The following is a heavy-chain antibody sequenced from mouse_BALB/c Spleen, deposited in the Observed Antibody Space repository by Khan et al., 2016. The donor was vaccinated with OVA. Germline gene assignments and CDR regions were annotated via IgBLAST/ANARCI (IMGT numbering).Heavy chain of an antibody. V-gene: IGHV1-4*01. CDR3: ARDGAYYRNDGWFAY. D-gene: IGHD2-14*01. Sequence: VQLQESGAELARPGASVKMSCKASGYTFTSYTIHWIKQRPGQGLEWIGYINPSSGYTNYNQKFKDKATLTADKSSTTAYMQLSSLTSDDSEGYYCARDGAYYRNDGWFAYWGQGTLVTVSA. CDR1: GYTFTSYT. J-gene: IGHJ3*01. CDR2: INPSSGYT.